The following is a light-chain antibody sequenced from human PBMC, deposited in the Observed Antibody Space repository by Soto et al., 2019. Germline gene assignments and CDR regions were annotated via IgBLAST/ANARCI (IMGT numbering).Light chain of an antibody. J-gene: IGKJ1*01. Sequence: EIVLTQSPGTLYLSPGERATLSCRASQSVSSSYLAWYQQKPGQAPRLLIYGASSRATGIPDRFSGSGSGTDFTLTISRLEAEDFAVYYCQQYGSSPWTVGQGTKVEIK. V-gene: IGKV3-20*01. CDR2: GAS. CDR1: QSVSSSY. CDR3: QQYGSSPWT.